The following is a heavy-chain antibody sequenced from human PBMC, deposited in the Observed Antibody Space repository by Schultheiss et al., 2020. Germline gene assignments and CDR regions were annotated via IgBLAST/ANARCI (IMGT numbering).Heavy chain of an antibody. CDR2: INPNSGGT. CDR1: GYNFNIYG. Sequence: ASVKVSCKASGYNFNIYGVTWVRQAPGQGLEWMGWINPNSGGTNYAQKFQGRVTMTRDTSISTAYMELSRLRSDDTAVYYCARISSWYPNWFDPWGQGTLVTVSA. D-gene: IGHD6-13*01. V-gene: IGHV1-2*02. CDR3: ARISSWYPNWFDP. J-gene: IGHJ5*02.